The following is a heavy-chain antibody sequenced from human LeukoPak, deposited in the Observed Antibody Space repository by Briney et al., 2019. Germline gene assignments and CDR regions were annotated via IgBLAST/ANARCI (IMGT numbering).Heavy chain of an antibody. Sequence: GGSLRLSCAASGFTFSSYGMHWVRQAPGKGLEWAAVISYDGSNKYYADSVKGRFTISRDNSENTLYLQMNSLRAEDTAVYYCAKAHFAITMVRGVIMSWGQGTLVTVSS. CDR3: AKAHFAITMVRGVIMS. CDR1: GFTFSSYG. J-gene: IGHJ4*02. V-gene: IGHV3-30*18. D-gene: IGHD3-10*01. CDR2: ISYDGSNK.